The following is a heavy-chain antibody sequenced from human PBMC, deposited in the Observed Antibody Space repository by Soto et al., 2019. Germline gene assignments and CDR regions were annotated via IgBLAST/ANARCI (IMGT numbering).Heavy chain of an antibody. D-gene: IGHD1-7*01. J-gene: IGHJ3*01. CDR2: ISGDGSST. CDR1: EFTFRSYW. V-gene: IGHV3-74*01. Sequence: GGSLRLSCAASEFTFRSYWMHWGRQSPGEGLVWVSRISGDGSSTSYADSVKGRFTISRDNAKNTMNLQMDSLRAEDTAVYYCARSLPGTYGAFDLWGQGTMVTVSS. CDR3: ARSLPGTYGAFDL.